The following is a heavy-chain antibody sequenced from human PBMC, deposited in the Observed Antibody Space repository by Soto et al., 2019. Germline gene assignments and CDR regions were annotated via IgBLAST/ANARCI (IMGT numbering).Heavy chain of an antibody. CDR2: IWYDGSNQ. J-gene: IGHJ6*02. V-gene: IGHV3-33*01. Sequence: QVQLVESGGGVVQPGGSLRLSCAASGFTFSNYGMHWVRQAPGKGLEWVAVIWYDGSNQYYADSVKGRFPISRDNSKNTLYLQINSLRAEDTAVYFCARDRGYSKRHYYGMDVWGQGPTVTVSS. CDR3: ARDRGYSKRHYYGMDV. CDR1: GFTFSNYG. D-gene: IGHD5-18*01.